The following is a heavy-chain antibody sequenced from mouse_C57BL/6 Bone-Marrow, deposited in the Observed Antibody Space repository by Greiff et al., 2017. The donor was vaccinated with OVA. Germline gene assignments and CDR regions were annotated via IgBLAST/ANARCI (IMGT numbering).Heavy chain of an antibody. CDR1: GYTFTDYY. D-gene: IGHD4-1*01. V-gene: IGHV1-19*01. CDR3: ARWRTRLGPYY. J-gene: IGHJ2*01. CDR2: INPYNGGT. Sequence: VQLQQSGPVLVKPGASVKMSCKASGYTFTDYYMNWVKQSHGKSLEWIGVINPYNGGTSYNQKFKGKATLTVDKSSSTAYMELNSLTSEDSAVYYCARWRTRLGPYYWGQGTTLTVSS.